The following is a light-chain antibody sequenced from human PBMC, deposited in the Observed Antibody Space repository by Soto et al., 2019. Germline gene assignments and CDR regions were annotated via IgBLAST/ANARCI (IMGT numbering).Light chain of an antibody. CDR3: QQYNDFQYT. Sequence: DIQMTQSPSTVSTSVGEGVTITCRASQSIGSWLAWYQQKPGKAPKLLIYKATNLQSGVPSRFSGSGSGTDFSLTISSLQPVDSATYFCQQYNDFQYTFGPGTKLAI. CDR2: KAT. CDR1: QSIGSW. J-gene: IGKJ2*01. V-gene: IGKV1-5*03.